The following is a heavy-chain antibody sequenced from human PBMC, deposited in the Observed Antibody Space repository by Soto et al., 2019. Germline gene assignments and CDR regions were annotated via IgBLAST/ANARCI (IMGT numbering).Heavy chain of an antibody. V-gene: IGHV3-66*01. CDR1: GFTFSSYA. CDR2: IYSGGST. Sequence: SLRLSCAASGFTFSSYAMRWVRQAPGKGLEWVSVIYSGGSTYYADSVKGRFTISRDNSKNTLYLQMNSLRAEDTAVYYCARDRTLAAAVPAAPDAFDIWGQGRMVTVTS. D-gene: IGHD2-2*01. J-gene: IGHJ3*02. CDR3: ARDRTLAAAVPAAPDAFDI.